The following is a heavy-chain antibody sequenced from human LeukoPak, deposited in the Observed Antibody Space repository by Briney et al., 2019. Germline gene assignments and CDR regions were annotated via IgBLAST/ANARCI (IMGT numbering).Heavy chain of an antibody. CDR2: IYHSGST. CDR3: ASHYGYCSGGSCSLFDY. CDR1: VYSISSGYY. J-gene: IGHJ4*02. V-gene: IGHV4-38-2*02. D-gene: IGHD2-15*01. Sequence: SETLSLTCTVSVYSISSGYYWGWIRQPPGKGLEWIGSIYHSGSTYYNPSLKGRVTISVDTSKNQFSLKLSSVTAADTAVYYCASHYGYCSGGSCSLFDYWGQGTLVTVSS.